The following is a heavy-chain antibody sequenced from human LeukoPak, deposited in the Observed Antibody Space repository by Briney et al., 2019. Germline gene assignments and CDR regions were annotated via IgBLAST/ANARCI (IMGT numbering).Heavy chain of an antibody. V-gene: IGHV4-4*07. CDR1: GGSNSSYY. CDR2: IYTSGST. J-gene: IGHJ3*02. D-gene: IGHD1-7*01. Sequence: SSETLTLTGTVSGGSNSSYYWSWIRQPAGKGLEWIGRIYTSGSTNYSPSLKSRVTMSVDTSKNQFSLKLSSVTAADTAVYYCARHKEELLNAFDIWGQGTMVTVSS. CDR3: ARHKEELLNAFDI.